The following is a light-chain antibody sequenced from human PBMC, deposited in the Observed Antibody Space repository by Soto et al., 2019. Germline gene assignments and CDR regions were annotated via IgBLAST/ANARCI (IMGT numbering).Light chain of an antibody. Sequence: DIQMTQSPSSLSASVGDRVTITCRASQSISSYLNWYQQKPGKAPKLLIYAASSLQSGVPSRFSGSGSGTDFTLTISSLQPEDFGTSYCQQSYSTPRTFGPGTKVDIK. CDR2: AAS. V-gene: IGKV1-39*01. J-gene: IGKJ3*01. CDR3: QQSYSTPRT. CDR1: QSISSY.